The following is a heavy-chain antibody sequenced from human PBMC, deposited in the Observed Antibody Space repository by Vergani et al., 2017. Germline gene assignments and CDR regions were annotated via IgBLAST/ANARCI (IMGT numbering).Heavy chain of an antibody. V-gene: IGHV3-33*01. Sequence: VQLVESGGGLIQPGGSLRLSCAASGFTFSSYGMHWVRQAPGKGLEWVAVIWYDGSNKYYADSVKGRFTISRDNSKNTLYLQMNSLRAEDTAVYYCARDLEGYSSGSFDYWGQGTLVTVSS. D-gene: IGHD6-19*01. CDR3: ARDLEGYSSGSFDY. J-gene: IGHJ4*02. CDR1: GFTFSSYG. CDR2: IWYDGSNK.